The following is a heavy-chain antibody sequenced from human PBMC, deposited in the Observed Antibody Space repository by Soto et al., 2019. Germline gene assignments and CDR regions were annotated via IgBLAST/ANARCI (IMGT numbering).Heavy chain of an antibody. V-gene: IGHV2-5*02. D-gene: IGHD5-12*01. CDR2: IYWDDDK. CDR3: AHSRNIVAIQFESDAFDI. CDR1: GFSLSTSGVG. J-gene: IGHJ3*02. Sequence: SGPTLVKPTQTLTLTCTFSGFSLSTSGVGVGWIRQPPGKALEWLALIYWDDDKRYSPSLKSRLTITKDTSKNQVVLTMTNMDPVDTATYYCAHSRNIVAIQFESDAFDIWGQGTMVTVSS.